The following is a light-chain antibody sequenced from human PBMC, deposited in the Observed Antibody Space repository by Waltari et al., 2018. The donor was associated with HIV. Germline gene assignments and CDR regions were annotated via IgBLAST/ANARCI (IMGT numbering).Light chain of an antibody. CDR2: DTS. CDR1: QSVNSGY. V-gene: IGKV3-20*01. CDR3: QQYGNSPPCT. Sequence: EIVLAQSPGTLSLSPGERAILSCRASQSVNSGYLAWYQQKPGRAPRLLIFDTSRRASGIPDRFSGSGSGTDFTLTISSLEPEDFAVYYCQQYGNSPPCTFGQGTKLEIK. J-gene: IGKJ2*02.